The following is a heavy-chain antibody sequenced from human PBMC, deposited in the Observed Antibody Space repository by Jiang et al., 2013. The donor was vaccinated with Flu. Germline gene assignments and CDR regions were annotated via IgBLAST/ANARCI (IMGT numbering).Heavy chain of an antibody. CDR3: ASHCGGDCYPEYYYYGMDV. CDR1: GGSISSYY. CDR2: IYTSGST. V-gene: IGHV4-4*07. D-gene: IGHD2-21*02. J-gene: IGHJ6*02. Sequence: PGLVKPSQTLSLTCTVSGGSISSYYWSWIRQPAGKGLEWIGRIYTSGSTNYNPSLKSRVTISVDTSKNQFSLKLSSVTAADTAVYYCASHCGGDCYPEYYYYGMDVWGQGTTVTVSS.